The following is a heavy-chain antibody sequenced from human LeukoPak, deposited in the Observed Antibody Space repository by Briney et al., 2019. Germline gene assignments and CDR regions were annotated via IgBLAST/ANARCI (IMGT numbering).Heavy chain of an antibody. D-gene: IGHD6-19*01. J-gene: IGHJ4*02. CDR1: GFTFSSYG. CDR2: ISYDGSNK. Sequence: GGPLRLSCAASGFTFSSYGMHWVRQAPGKGLEWVAVISYDGSNKYYADSVKGRFTISRDNSKNTLYLQMNSLRAEDTAVYYCANQGRQWLVRGELDYWGQGTLVTVSS. CDR3: ANQGRQWLVRGELDY. V-gene: IGHV3-30*18.